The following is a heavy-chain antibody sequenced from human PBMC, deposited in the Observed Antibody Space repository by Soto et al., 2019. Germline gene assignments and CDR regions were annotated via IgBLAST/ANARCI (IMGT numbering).Heavy chain of an antibody. Sequence: TSETLSLACGVSGGSISSGGYSWRWIRQPPGKGLEWIGYIYHSGSTYYNPSLKSRVTISVDRSKNQFSLKLSSVTAADTAVYYCARTESGTFDPWGQGTLVTVS. CDR3: ARTESGTFDP. CDR2: IYHSGST. CDR1: GGSISSGGYS. V-gene: IGHV4-30-2*01. D-gene: IGHD1-7*01. J-gene: IGHJ5*02.